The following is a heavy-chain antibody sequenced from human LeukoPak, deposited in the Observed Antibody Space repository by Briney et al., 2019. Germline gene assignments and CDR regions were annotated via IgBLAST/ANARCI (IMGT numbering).Heavy chain of an antibody. CDR2: IYYSGST. V-gene: IGHV4-39*07. J-gene: IGHJ4*02. Sequence: SETLSLTCTVSGGSISSSSYYWGWIRQPPGKGLEWIGSIYYSGSTYYNPSLKSRVTISVDTSKNQFSLKLSSVTAADTAVYYCASQLNELIYGDYETPGPALFDYWGQGTLVTVSS. CDR1: GGSISSSSYY. D-gene: IGHD4-17*01. CDR3: ASQLNELIYGDYETPGPALFDY.